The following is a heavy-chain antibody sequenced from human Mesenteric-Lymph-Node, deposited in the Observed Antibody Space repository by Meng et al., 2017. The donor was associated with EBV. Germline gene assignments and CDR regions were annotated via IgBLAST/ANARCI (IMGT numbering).Heavy chain of an antibody. V-gene: IGHV4-4*02. CDR3: ARVFPDLDY. CDR1: GGSIISSHW. Sequence: QMQLQVSAPRLVKPSDTLSLSFVVSGGSIISSHWWSWVRQPPGKGLEWIGEIYHSGSTTYTPSLASRVTMSVDKSKNQFSLKLSSVTAADTAVYYCARVFPDLDYWGQGTLVTVSS. CDR2: IYHSGST. J-gene: IGHJ4*02.